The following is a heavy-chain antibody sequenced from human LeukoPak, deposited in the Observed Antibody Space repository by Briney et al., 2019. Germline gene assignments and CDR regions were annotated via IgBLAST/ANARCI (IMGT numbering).Heavy chain of an antibody. CDR1: GYTFTSYG. CDR3: ARLNSGYDRPFCYYYDSSGYYYPDY. CDR2: ISAYNGNT. V-gene: IGHV1-18*01. D-gene: IGHD3-22*01. Sequence: GASVKVSCKASGYTFTSYGISWVRQAPGQGLEWMGWISAYNGNTNYARKLQGRVTMTTDTSTSTAYMELRSLRSDDTAVYYCARLNSGYDRPFCYYYDSSGYYYPDYWGQGTLVTVSS. J-gene: IGHJ4*02.